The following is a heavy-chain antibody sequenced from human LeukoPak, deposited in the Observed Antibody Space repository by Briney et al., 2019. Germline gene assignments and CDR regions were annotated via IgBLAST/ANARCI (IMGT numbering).Heavy chain of an antibody. D-gene: IGHD3-3*01. J-gene: IGHJ3*02. V-gene: IGHV1-2*02. CDR1: GYTFTGYY. CDR3: ARHTTIFGVAIIDI. CDR2: ISPNSGGA. Sequence: ASVKVSCKTSGYTFTGYYMHWVRQAPGQGLEWMGWISPNSGGANYAQKFLGRVTMTRDTSISTAYMELSSLRSDDTAVYYCARHTTIFGVAIIDIWGQGTMVTVSS.